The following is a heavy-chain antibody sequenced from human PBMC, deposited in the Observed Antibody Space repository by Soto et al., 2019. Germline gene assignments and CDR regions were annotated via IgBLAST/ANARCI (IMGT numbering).Heavy chain of an antibody. J-gene: IGHJ4*02. CDR2: IYYSGST. Sequence: QLQLQESGPGLVNPSETLSLTCTVSGGSITSSSYYWGWIRQPPGKGLEWIGNIYYSGSTYYNPSLKSRVTISVDTSKNQFSLKLSSVTAADTAVYYCMLGSGWKDFDYWGQGTLVTVSS. V-gene: IGHV4-39*01. D-gene: IGHD3-22*01. CDR3: MLGSGWKDFDY. CDR1: GGSITSSSYY.